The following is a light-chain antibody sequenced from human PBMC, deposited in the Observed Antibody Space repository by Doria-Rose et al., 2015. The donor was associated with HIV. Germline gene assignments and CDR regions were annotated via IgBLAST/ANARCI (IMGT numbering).Light chain of an antibody. Sequence: TQSPESLGMSLGERATLNCKSNQSLLYTSKNYLAWYQQKPGQPPKLLIYWASTRQSGVPARFSGSGSGTDLTLTISSLEAEDVAVYYCRQYYDTPSFGPGTTVDIK. V-gene: IGKV4-1*01. CDR2: WAS. J-gene: IGKJ3*01. CDR3: RQYYDTPS. CDR1: QSLLYTSKNY.